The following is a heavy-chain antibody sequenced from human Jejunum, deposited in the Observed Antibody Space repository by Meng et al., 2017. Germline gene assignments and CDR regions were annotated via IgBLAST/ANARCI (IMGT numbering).Heavy chain of an antibody. J-gene: IGHJ4*02. CDR1: GVSLSSTGVS. CDR2: IYWDDDK. V-gene: IGHV2-5*02. CDR3: THRREDPRSAFYYLDY. D-gene: IGHD2-15*01. Sequence: QITLKESGPSRVKPTQTLALTCILSGVSLSSTGVSVGWIRQPPGKALEWLALIYWDDDKRYNPSLMSRLTITKDTSMNHVVLTMTNIDPVDTGTYYCTHRREDPRSAFYYLDYWGRGTLVTVSS.